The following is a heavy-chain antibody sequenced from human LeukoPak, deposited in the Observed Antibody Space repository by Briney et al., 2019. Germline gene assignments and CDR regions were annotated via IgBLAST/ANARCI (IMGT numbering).Heavy chain of an antibody. CDR3: ARGRSAPVGFGAPPGSY. V-gene: IGHV4-34*01. J-gene: IGHJ4*02. CDR1: GGSFSGYY. D-gene: IGHD3-10*01. CDR2: INHSGST. Sequence: PSETLSLTCAVYGGSFSGYYWSWIRQPPGKGLEWIGEINHSGSTNYNPSLKSRVTISVDTSKNQFSLKLSSVTAADTAVYYCARGRSAPVGFGAPPGSYWGQGTLVTVSS.